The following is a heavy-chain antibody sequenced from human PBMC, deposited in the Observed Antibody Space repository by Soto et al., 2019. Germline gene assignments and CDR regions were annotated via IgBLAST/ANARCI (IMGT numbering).Heavy chain of an antibody. CDR3: ASSGSGSSHPRAYYYYYYYMDV. CDR1: GFTVSSNY. Sequence: GGSLRLSCAASGFTVSSNYMSWVRQAPGKGLEWVSVIYSGGSTYYADSVKGRFTISRHNSKNTLYLQMNSLRAEDTAVYYCASSGSGSSHPRAYYYYYYYMDVWGKGTTVTVSS. J-gene: IGHJ6*03. V-gene: IGHV3-53*04. CDR2: IYSGGST. D-gene: IGHD3-10*01.